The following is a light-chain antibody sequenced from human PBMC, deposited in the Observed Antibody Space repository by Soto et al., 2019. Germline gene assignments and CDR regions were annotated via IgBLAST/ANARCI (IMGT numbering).Light chain of an antibody. V-gene: IGLV1-51*01. Sequence: QSVMTQPPSVSAAPGQKVTISCSGSSSNIGGNSVSWYQQLPGTAPKLLIYDDNKRPSGIPDRFSGSKSGTSATLGITGFQTGDEADYYCGTWDSSLTVAVFGGGTKLTVL. CDR1: SSNIGGNS. J-gene: IGLJ2*01. CDR3: GTWDSSLTVAV. CDR2: DDN.